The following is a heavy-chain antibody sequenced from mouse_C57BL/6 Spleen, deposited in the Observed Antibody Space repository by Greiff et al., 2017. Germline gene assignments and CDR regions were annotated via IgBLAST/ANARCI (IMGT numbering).Heavy chain of an antibody. D-gene: IGHD1-1*01. CDR1: GYTFTSYG. V-gene: IGHV1-81*01. J-gene: IGHJ2*01. CDR2: IYPRSGNT. Sequence: VQLQQSGAELARPGASVKLSCKASGYTFTSYGISWVKQRTGQGLEWIGEIYPRSGNTYYNEKFKGKATLTADKSSSTAYMELRSLTSEDSAVXFCARYGPYYYGSSYVDYWGQGTTLTVSS. CDR3: ARYGPYYYGSSYVDY.